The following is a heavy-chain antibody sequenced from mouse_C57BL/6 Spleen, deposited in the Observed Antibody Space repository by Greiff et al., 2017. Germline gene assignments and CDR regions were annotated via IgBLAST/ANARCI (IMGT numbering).Heavy chain of an antibody. CDR3: AREGTGRGFAY. CDR2: ISYDSSN. J-gene: IGHJ3*01. V-gene: IGHV3-6*01. D-gene: IGHD4-1*01. CDR1: GYSITSGYY. Sequence: EVQLMESGPGLVKPSQSLSLTCSVTGYSITSGYYWNWIRPFPGNILEWMSYISYDSSNNYNPSLKNRISIARDKSKSQFFLQLNSVTTEDTATYYCAREGTGRGFAYWGQGTLVTVSA.